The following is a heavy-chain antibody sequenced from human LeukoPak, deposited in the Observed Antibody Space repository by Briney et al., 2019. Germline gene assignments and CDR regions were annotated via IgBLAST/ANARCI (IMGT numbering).Heavy chain of an antibody. CDR1: GFTFSSYA. V-gene: IGHV3-23*01. CDR3: AKLLPPRLNVLRYFDWFPLDGFDY. CDR2: ISGSGGST. Sequence: GGSLRLSCAASGFTFSSYAMSWVRQAPGKGLEWVSAISGSGGSTYYADSVKGRFTISRDNSKNTLYLQMNSLRADDTAVYYCAKLLPPRLNVLRYFDWFPLDGFDYWGQGTLVTASS. J-gene: IGHJ4*02. D-gene: IGHD3-9*01.